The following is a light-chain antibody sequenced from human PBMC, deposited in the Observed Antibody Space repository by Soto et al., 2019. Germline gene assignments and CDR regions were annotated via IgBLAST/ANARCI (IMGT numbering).Light chain of an antibody. J-gene: IGKJ2*01. CDR2: GAS. CDR1: HSVSSN. Sequence: EIVMTQSPATLSVSPGERATLSCRASHSVSSNLAWYQQKPGQAPRLLIYGASTRATGIPARFSGSWSGTDFTLTISSLQSEDFAAYYCQQYNTWPYTFGQGTKLEIK. V-gene: IGKV3D-15*01. CDR3: QQYNTWPYT.